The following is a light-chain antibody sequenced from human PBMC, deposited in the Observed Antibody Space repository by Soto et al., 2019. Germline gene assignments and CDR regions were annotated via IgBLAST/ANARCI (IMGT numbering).Light chain of an antibody. J-gene: IGKJ1*01. CDR2: DAS. CDR3: QLRSDWPSWT. V-gene: IGKV3-11*01. Sequence: EIVLTQSPATLSLFPGERATLSCRASQSVSSYLAWYQQKPGQAPRLLIFDASNRATGIPARFSGSGSGTDFTLSISSLEPEDFAVYYCQLRSDWPSWTFGQGTKVEIK. CDR1: QSVSSY.